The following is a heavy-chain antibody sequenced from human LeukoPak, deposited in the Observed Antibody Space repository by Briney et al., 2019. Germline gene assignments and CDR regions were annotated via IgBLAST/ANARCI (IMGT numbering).Heavy chain of an antibody. D-gene: IGHD3-10*01. CDR2: ISGSGGST. V-gene: IGHV3-23*01. J-gene: IGHJ5*02. CDR1: GFTFSSYA. CDR3: AKSSLTMVRGVIIPWFDP. Sequence: AGGSLRLSCAASGFTFSSYAMSWARQAPGKGLEWVSAISGSGGSTYYADSVKGRFTISRDNSKNTLYLQMNSLRAEDTAVYYCAKSSLTMVRGVIIPWFDPWGQGTLVTVSS.